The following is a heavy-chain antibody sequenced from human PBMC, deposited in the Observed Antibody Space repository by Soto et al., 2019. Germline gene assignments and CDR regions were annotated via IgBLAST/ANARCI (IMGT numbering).Heavy chain of an antibody. V-gene: IGHV4-59*12. CDR1: GGSISSYY. CDR2: IYYSGST. CDR3: ARDIKGETDYGDYYWYFDL. Sequence: SETLSLTCTVSGGSISSYYWSWIRQPPGKGLEWIGYIYYSGSTNYNPSLKSRVTISVDTSKNQFSLKLSSVTAADTAVYYCARDIKGETDYGDYYWYFDLWGRGTLVTVSS. D-gene: IGHD4-17*01. J-gene: IGHJ2*01.